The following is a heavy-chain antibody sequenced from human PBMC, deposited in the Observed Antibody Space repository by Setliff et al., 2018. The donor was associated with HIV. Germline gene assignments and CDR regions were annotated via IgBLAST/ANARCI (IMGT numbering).Heavy chain of an antibody. J-gene: IGHJ5*02. CDR2: ISGSGGST. V-gene: IGHV3-23*01. Sequence: PGGSLRLSCAASGFTFSSYAMSWVRQAPGKGLEWVSAISGSGGSTYYADSVKGRFTISRDNSKNTLYLQMNSLRAEDTAVYYYASSGSGSYINWFGPWGQGTLVTVSS. CDR3: ASSGSGSYINWFGP. CDR1: GFTFSSYA. D-gene: IGHD3-10*01.